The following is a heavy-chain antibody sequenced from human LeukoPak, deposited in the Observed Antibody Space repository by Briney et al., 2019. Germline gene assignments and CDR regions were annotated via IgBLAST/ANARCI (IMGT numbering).Heavy chain of an antibody. CDR3: AKGASSGWLLYWFDP. J-gene: IGHJ5*01. V-gene: IGHV3-23*01. CDR2: ISGSGNST. D-gene: IGHD6-19*01. CDR1: GFTFSNYA. Sequence: GGSLRLSCIASGFTFSNYAMTWVRQTPGKGLEWVSDISGSGNSTYYADSVKGRFTISRDNSKNTLYLQMNNVRAEDTAIYYCAKGASSGWLLYWFDPWGQGTLVTVSS.